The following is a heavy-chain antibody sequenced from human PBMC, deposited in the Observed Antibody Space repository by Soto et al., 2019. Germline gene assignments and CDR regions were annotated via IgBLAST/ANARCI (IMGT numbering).Heavy chain of an antibody. CDR1: GVSVSSNTYH. J-gene: IGHJ4*02. D-gene: IGHD7-27*01. Sequence: QVQLQESGPGMVKPSETLSLTCAVSGVSVSSNTYHWTWIRQPPGKGLEWIGQRGNTNDNPSPKSRITISVDTSKNQFSLSLRSVTAADTAIYYCAVYKEWGAGDGYWGQGTLVTVSA. V-gene: IGHV4-61*01. CDR3: AVYKEWGAGDGY. CDR2: QRGNT.